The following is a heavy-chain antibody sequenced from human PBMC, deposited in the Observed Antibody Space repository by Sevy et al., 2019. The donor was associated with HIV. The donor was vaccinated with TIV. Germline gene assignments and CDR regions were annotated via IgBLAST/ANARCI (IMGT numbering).Heavy chain of an antibody. J-gene: IGHJ3*02. CDR1: GFTFSSYA. CDR3: ARSYNWNYGAAFDI. V-gene: IGHV3-64*02. CDR2: ISSNGGST. Sequence: GGSLRLSCAASGFTFSSYAMHWVCQAPGKGLEYVSAISSNGGSTYYADSVKGRFTISRDNSKNTLYLQMGSLRAEDMAVYYCARSYNWNYGAAFDIWGQGTMVTVSS. D-gene: IGHD1-7*01.